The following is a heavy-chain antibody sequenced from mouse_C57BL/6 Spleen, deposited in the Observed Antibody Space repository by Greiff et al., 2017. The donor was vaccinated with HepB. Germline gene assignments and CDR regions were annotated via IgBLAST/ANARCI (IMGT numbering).Heavy chain of an antibody. V-gene: IGHV1-69*01. J-gene: IGHJ4*01. CDR1: GYTFTSYW. CDR3: ARPLRHYYAMDY. D-gene: IGHD1-2*01. Sequence: QVQLQQSGAELVMPGASVKLSCKASGYTFTSYWMHWVKQRPGQGLEWIGEIDPSDSYTNYNQKFKGKSTLTVDKSSSTAYMQLSSLTSEDSAVYYCARPLRHYYAMDYWGQGTSVTVSS. CDR2: IDPSDSYT.